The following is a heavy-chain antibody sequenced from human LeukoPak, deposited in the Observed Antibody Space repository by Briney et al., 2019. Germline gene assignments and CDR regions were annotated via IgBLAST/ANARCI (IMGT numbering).Heavy chain of an antibody. D-gene: IGHD1/OR15-1a*01. V-gene: IGHV1-69*13. CDR1: GYPFSNHG. CDR3: ARSLENSHYYYGMDV. CDR2: IIPIFGTA. Sequence: SVKVSCKASGYPFSNHGITWVRQAPGQGLEWMGGIIPIFGTANYAQKFQGRVTITADESTSTAYMELSSLRSEDTAVYYCARSLENSHYYYGMDVWGQGTTVTVSS. J-gene: IGHJ6*02.